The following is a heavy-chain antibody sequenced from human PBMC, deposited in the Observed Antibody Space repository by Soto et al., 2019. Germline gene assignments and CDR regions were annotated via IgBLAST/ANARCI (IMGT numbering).Heavy chain of an antibody. J-gene: IGHJ6*02. CDR1: GYTFTSYQ. CDR3: ATSTLSITMVRGVTTKSYYGMDV. V-gene: IGHV1-46*01. Sequence: ASVKVSCKASGYTFTSYQMHWVRQAPGQGLEWMGMINPRGKTIYAQKFQGRVTMTEDTSTDTAYMELSSLRSEDTAVYYCATSTLSITMVRGVTTKSYYGMDVWGQGTTVTVSS. D-gene: IGHD3-10*01. CDR2: INPRGKT.